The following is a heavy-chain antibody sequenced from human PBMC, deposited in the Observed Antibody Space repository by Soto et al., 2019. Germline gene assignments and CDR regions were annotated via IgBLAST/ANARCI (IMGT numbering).Heavy chain of an antibody. CDR1: GGSISSSSYY. V-gene: IGHV4-39*01. CDR2: IYYSGST. J-gene: IGHJ5*02. D-gene: IGHD6-13*01. CDR3: ARTPKRPGIAAAGTENWFDP. Sequence: LFLTCTVSGGSISSSSYYWGWIRQPPGKGLEWIGSIYYSGSTYYNPSLKSRVTISVDTSKNQFSLKLSSVTAADTAVYYCARTPKRPGIAAAGTENWFDPWGQGTLVTVSS.